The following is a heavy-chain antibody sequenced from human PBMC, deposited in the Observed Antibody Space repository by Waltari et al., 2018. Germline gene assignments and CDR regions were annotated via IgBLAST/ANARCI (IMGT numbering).Heavy chain of an antibody. Sequence: QVQLVESGGGVVQPGRSLRLSCAASGFTFSSYGMHWVRQAPGKGLEWVAGILYDGSNKYYADSVKGRFTISRDNSKNTLYLQMNSLRAEDTAVYYCAKNSIRSIAARPDYWGQGTLVTVSS. J-gene: IGHJ4*02. CDR3: AKNSIRSIAARPDY. CDR2: ILYDGSNK. CDR1: GFTFSSYG. V-gene: IGHV3-33*06. D-gene: IGHD6-6*01.